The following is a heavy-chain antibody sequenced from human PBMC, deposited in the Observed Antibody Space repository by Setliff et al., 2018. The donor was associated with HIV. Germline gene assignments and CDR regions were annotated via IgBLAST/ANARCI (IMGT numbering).Heavy chain of an antibody. D-gene: IGHD2-15*01. CDR3: AKETGYCSGGSCLGGMDV. J-gene: IGHJ6*02. CDR2: IRYDGSNK. V-gene: IGHV3-30*02. CDR1: GFTFSSYG. Sequence: PGGSLRLSCAASGFTFSSYGMHWVRQAPGKGLEWVAFIRYDGSNKYYADYVKGRFTISRDNSKNTLYLQMNSLRAEDTAVYYCAKETGYCSGGSCLGGMDVWGQGTTVTVSS.